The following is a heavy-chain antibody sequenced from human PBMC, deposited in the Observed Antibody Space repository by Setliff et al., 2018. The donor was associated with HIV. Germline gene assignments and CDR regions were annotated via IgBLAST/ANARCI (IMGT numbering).Heavy chain of an antibody. CDR2: IYWDDDK. D-gene: IGHD3-3*01. Sequence: SGPTLVNPTQTLTLTCTFSGFSLITSGMCVGWIRQPPGTALEWLALIYWDDDKSYSPSLKSSLTITKETSKNQVVLTMTNMDPVDTATYYFAQSRTIFGVVIIDTCFDYCGQGTLVTVSS. CDR1: GFSLITSGMC. V-gene: IGHV2-5*02. CDR3: AQSRTIFGVVIIDTCFDY. J-gene: IGHJ4*02.